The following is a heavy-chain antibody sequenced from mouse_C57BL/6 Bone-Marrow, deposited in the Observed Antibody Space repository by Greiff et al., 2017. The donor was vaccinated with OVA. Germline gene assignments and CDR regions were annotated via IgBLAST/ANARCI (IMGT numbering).Heavy chain of an antibody. J-gene: IGHJ4*01. D-gene: IGHD1-1*01. Sequence: EVKLMASGAELVRPGASVKLSCTASGFNIKDDYMHWVKQRPEQGLEWIGWIDPENGDTEYASKFQGKATITADTSSNTAYLQLSSLTSEDTAVYYCTTGDYYGSSYRYAMDYWGQGTSVTVSS. CDR3: TTGDYYGSSYRYAMDY. CDR1: GFNIKDDY. V-gene: IGHV14-4*01. CDR2: IDPENGDT.